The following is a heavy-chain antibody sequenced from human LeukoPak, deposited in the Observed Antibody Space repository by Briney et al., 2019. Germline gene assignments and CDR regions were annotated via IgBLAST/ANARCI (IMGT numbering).Heavy chain of an antibody. Sequence: GGSLRLSCAASGFTFSNYWMSWVRQAPGKGLEWVANIKQDGSEKYYVDSVKGRFTISRDNAKNSLYLQMNSLRAEDTAVYYCAKKDQYSSSPDYWGQGTLVTVSS. V-gene: IGHV3-7*01. CDR3: AKKDQYSSSPDY. CDR2: IKQDGSEK. CDR1: GFTFSNYW. D-gene: IGHD6-6*01. J-gene: IGHJ4*02.